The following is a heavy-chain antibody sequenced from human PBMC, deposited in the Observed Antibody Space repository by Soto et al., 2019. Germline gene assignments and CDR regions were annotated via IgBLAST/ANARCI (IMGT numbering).Heavy chain of an antibody. Sequence: SETLSLTCAVYGGSFSGYYWTWIRQPPGTGLEWIGEINHSGSTNYNPSLKSRVTMSVDTSKNQFSLKLTSVTAADTAVYYCARDLGDYVLKKQQLVRWSGNWFDPWGQGTLVTVS. CDR3: ARDLGDYVLKKQQLVRWSGNWFDP. D-gene: IGHD6-13*01. J-gene: IGHJ5*02. CDR1: GGSFSGYY. V-gene: IGHV4-34*01. CDR2: INHSGST.